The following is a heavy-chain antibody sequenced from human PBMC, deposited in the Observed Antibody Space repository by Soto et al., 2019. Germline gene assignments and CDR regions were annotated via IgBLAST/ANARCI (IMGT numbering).Heavy chain of an antibody. CDR1: GGSISSYY. Sequence: SETLSLTCTVSGGSISSYYWSWIRQPPGKGLEWIGYIYYSGSTNYNPSLKSRVTISVDTSKNQFSLKLSSVTAADTAVYYCARLMQQVYCFGDCYQPYNYIGMDVWGEGATVSISS. CDR2: IYYSGST. D-gene: IGHD2-21*02. CDR3: ARLMQQVYCFGDCYQPYNYIGMDV. V-gene: IGHV4-59*08. J-gene: IGHJ6*02.